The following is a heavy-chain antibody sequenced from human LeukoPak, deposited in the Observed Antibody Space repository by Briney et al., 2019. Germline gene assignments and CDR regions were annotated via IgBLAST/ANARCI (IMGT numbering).Heavy chain of an antibody. V-gene: IGHV3-66*02. J-gene: IGHJ4*02. CDR1: GFTVSSNY. Sequence: GGSLRLSCAASGFTVSSNYMSWVRQAPGKGLEWVSVIYSGGSTYYADSVKGRFTISRGNSKNTLYLQMNSLRAEDTAVYYCSSGYDYPPLNYWGQGTLVTVSS. CDR2: IYSGGST. CDR3: SSGYDYPPLNY. D-gene: IGHD5-12*01.